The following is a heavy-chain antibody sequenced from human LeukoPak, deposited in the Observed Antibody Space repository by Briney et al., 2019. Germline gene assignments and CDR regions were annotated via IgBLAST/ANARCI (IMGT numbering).Heavy chain of an antibody. Sequence: PSETLSLTCAVYGGSFSGYYWSWIRQPPGKGLEWIGEINHSGSTNYNPSLKSRVTISVDTSKNQLSLKLSSVTAADTAVYYCARGGGSGWYLDYWGQGTLVTVSS. V-gene: IGHV4-34*01. CDR2: INHSGST. CDR1: GGSFSGYY. D-gene: IGHD6-19*01. CDR3: ARGGGSGWYLDY. J-gene: IGHJ4*02.